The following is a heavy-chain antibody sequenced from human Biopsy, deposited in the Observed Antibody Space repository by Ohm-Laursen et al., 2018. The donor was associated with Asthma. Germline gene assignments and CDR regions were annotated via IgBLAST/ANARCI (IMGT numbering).Heavy chain of an antibody. CDR3: ASPSSSREILYYYYNMDI. CDR2: ISPVFGST. Sequence: SVKVSCKASGGTFGNYAISWVRQAPGLGLERMGGISPVFGSTNIAQKFQGRVTISADIFTKTAYLEVSSLRSDDTAVYYCASPSSSREILYYYYNMDIWGQGTTVTVSS. V-gene: IGHV1-69*06. D-gene: IGHD6-13*01. J-gene: IGHJ6*02. CDR1: GGTFGNYA.